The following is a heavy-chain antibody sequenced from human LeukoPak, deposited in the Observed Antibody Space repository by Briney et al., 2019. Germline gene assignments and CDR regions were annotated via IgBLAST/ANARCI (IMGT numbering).Heavy chain of an antibody. CDR1: AFTFSSYG. CDR2: IQYDRTNE. D-gene: IGHD5-12*01. J-gene: IGHJ6*03. V-gene: IGHV3-30*02. CDR3: ARERATLDYYYYMDV. Sequence: GGSLRLSCAASAFTFSSYGMHWVRQAPGKGLEWVAYIQYDRTNEQYAHSVKGRFTISRDNAKNSLYLQMNSLRAEDTALYYCARERATLDYYYYMDVWGKGTTVTVSS.